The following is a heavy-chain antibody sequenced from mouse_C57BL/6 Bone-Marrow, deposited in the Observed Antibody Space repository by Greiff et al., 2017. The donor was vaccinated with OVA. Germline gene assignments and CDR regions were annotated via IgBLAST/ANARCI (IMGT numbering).Heavy chain of an antibody. CDR2: INPNNGGT. V-gene: IGHV1-18*01. Sequence: VQLQQSGPELVKPGASVKIPCKASGYTFTDYNMDWVKQSHGKSLEWIGDINPNNGGTIYNQKFKGKATLTVDKSSSTAYMELRSLTSEDTAVYYCARSGLRPLYLYFDVWGTGTTVTVSS. CDR1: GYTFTDYN. D-gene: IGHD2-12*01. CDR3: ARSGLRPLYLYFDV. J-gene: IGHJ1*03.